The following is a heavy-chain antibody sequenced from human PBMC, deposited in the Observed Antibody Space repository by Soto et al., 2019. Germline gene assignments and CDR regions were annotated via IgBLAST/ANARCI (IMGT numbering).Heavy chain of an antibody. J-gene: IGHJ4*02. V-gene: IGHV4-39*01. CDR3: ARQRTTVVTQAYFDH. CDR1: GESISSSSYY. CDR2: IYYSGRT. D-gene: IGHD2-21*02. Sequence: SETLSLTCIVSGESISSSSYYWGWIRQPPGKGLEWIGSIYYSGRTYYNPSFKSRVTISIDTSKNQFSLKLSSVTATDTAAYYCARQRTTVVTQAYFDHWGQGAMVTLSS.